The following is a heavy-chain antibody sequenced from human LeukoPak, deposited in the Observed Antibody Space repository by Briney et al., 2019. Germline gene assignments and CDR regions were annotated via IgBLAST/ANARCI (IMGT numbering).Heavy chain of an antibody. CDR2: IYYSGST. CDR3: ARDWGVGGRPGYMDV. D-gene: IGHD6-6*01. V-gene: IGHV4-59*01. J-gene: IGHJ4*02. CDR1: GGSISSYY. Sequence: SETLSLTCTVSGGSISSYYWSWIRQPPGKGLEWIGYIYYSGSTNYNPSLKSRVTILVDTSKNQVSLKLSSVTAADTAVYFCARDWGVGGRPGYMDVWGQGTLVTVSS.